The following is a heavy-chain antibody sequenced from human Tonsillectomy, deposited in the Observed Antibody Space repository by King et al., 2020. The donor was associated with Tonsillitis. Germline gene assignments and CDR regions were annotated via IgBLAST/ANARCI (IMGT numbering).Heavy chain of an antibody. V-gene: IGHV3-49*04. CDR3: TRGPDYGGPSLDAFDI. CDR2: IRSKAYGGTT. CDR1: GFTFGDYA. J-gene: IGHJ3*02. D-gene: IGHD4-23*01. Sequence: LVESGGGLVQPGRSLRLSCTASGFTFGDYAMSWVRQAPGKGLEWVGFIRSKAYGGTTEYAASVKGRFTISRDDSKSIAYLQMNSLKTEDTAVYYCTRGPDYGGPSLDAFDIWGQGTMVTVSS.